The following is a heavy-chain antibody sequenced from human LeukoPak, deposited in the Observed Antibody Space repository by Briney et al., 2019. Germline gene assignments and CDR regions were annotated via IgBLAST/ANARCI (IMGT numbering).Heavy chain of an antibody. D-gene: IGHD4-17*01. V-gene: IGHV4-39*01. CDR3: ARGQGLFLRTTGGVDY. J-gene: IGHJ4*02. CDR2: IYYSGST. Sequence: PSETLSLTCTVSGDSISSSSYYWGWIRQPPGKGLEWIGSIYYSGSTYYNPSLKSRVTISVDTSKNQFSLKLPSVSAADTAVYYCARGQGLFLRTTGGVDYWGQGTLVTVSS. CDR1: GDSISSSSYY.